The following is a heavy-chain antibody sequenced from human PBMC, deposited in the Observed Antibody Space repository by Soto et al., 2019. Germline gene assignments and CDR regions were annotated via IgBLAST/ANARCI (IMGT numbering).Heavy chain of an antibody. V-gene: IGHV3-23*01. Sequence: PGGSLRLSCAASGFTFSSYWMHWVRQAPGEGLGWVSPISDSAEGIFYVDSVKGRFTISRDNSKNKLYLQMDSLRAEDTAVYYCVTLALGKFDYWGQGNLVTVSS. CDR1: GFTFSSYW. CDR2: ISDSAEGI. D-gene: IGHD1-26*01. CDR3: VTLALGKFDY. J-gene: IGHJ4*02.